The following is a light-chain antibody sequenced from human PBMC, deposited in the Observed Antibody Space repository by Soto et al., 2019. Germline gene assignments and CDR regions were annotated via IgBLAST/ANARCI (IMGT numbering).Light chain of an antibody. CDR2: AAS. CDR3: QQSYINTWT. J-gene: IGKJ1*01. CDR1: QSISSY. Sequence: DIHVSESPSALSASVGDRVTITSRASQSISSYLNWYQQNPGKPPKLRIYAASTLQSGVPSRFSGSGSGTDFTFTITSLQPEDFSTYKCQQSYINTWTFGQGTKVDIK. V-gene: IGKV1-39*01.